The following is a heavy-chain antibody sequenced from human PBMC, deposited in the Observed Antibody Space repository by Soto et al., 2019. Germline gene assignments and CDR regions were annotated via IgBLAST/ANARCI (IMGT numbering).Heavy chain of an antibody. V-gene: IGHV4-34*01. CDR1: GGSFSGYY. CDR2: INHSGST. D-gene: IGHD2-8*01. CDR3: VRLHVSAQNWFDP. Sequence: SETLSLTCAVYGGSFSGYYWSWIRQPPGKGLEWIGEINHSGSTNYNPSLKSRVTISVDTSKNQFSLKLSSVTAADTAVYYCVRLHVSAQNWFDPWGQGTLVTVSS. J-gene: IGHJ5*02.